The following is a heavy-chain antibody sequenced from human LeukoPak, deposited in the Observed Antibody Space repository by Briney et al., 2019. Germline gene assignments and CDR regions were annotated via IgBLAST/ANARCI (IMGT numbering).Heavy chain of an antibody. CDR3: ARIPAIQDAFDI. V-gene: IGHV4-59*01. D-gene: IGHD1-14*01. Sequence: PSETLSLTCPVSGGSISSYYWSWIRQPPGKGLEWIGYIYYSGSTNYNPSLKSRVTISVDTSKNQFSLRLSSVTAADTAVYYCARIPAIQDAFDIWGQGTMVTVSS. CDR1: GGSISSYY. CDR2: IYYSGST. J-gene: IGHJ3*02.